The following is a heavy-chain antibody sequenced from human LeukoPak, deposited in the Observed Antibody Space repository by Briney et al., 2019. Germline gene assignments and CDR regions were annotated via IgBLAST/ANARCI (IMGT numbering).Heavy chain of an antibody. CDR3: AKSGTTDYYYYYYMDV. D-gene: IGHD1-7*01. CDR2: ISWNSGSI. J-gene: IGHJ6*03. V-gene: IGHV3-9*01. CDR1: GFTFDDYA. Sequence: GRSLRLSCAASGFTFDDYAMHWVRQAPGKGLEWVSGISWNSGSIGYADSVKGRFTISRDNAKNSLYLQMNSLRAGDTALYYCAKSGTTDYYYYYYMDVWGKGTTVTVSS.